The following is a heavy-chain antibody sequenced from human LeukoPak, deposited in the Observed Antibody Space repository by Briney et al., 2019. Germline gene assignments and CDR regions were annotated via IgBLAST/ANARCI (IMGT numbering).Heavy chain of an antibody. CDR3: ARVVGSYLYYFDY. Sequence: SETLSLTCTVSGGSISSNSNYWGWIRQPPGKGLEWIGSFYYSGSTYYNPSLKSRVTISVDTSKNQFSLKLSSVTAADTAVYYCARVVGSYLYYFDYWGQGTLVTVSS. D-gene: IGHD1-26*01. V-gene: IGHV4-39*01. J-gene: IGHJ4*02. CDR1: GGSISSNSNY. CDR2: FYYSGST.